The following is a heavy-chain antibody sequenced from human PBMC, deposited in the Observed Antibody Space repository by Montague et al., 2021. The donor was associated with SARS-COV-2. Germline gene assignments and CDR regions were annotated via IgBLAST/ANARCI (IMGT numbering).Heavy chain of an antibody. Sequence: SLRLSCAASGFTFNDYAMRWVRQAPGKGLEWVATIAHGAGRTFYADSVRGRFTISRDNSKNTMYLQMNSLRIEDTAVYYCANYRDNTGYYGAFDYWGQGALVTVSS. CDR2: IAHGAGRT. CDR1: GFTFNDYA. J-gene: IGHJ4*02. V-gene: IGHV3-23*01. CDR3: ANYRDNTGYYGAFDY. D-gene: IGHD5-12*01.